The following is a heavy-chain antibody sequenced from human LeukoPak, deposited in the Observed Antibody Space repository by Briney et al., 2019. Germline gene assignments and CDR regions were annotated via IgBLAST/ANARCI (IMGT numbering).Heavy chain of an antibody. CDR3: ARVWWNAFDI. J-gene: IGHJ3*02. Sequence: ASVKVSCKASSYTFTGYYIHWVRQAPGQGLEWMGWINFNNAGTNNAQKFQGRITMTRDTSLSTVYMELTSLRYDDAAVYFCARVWWNAFDIWGKGTMVTVSS. CDR2: INFNNAGT. V-gene: IGHV1-2*02. D-gene: IGHD2-21*01. CDR1: SYTFTGYY.